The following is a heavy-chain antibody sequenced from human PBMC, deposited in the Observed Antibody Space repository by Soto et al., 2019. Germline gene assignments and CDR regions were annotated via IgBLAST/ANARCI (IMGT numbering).Heavy chain of an antibody. J-gene: IGHJ4*02. CDR1: GFTFSSYE. CDR2: ISSSGSTI. V-gene: IGHV3-48*03. Sequence: EVQLVESGGGLVQPGGSLRLSCAASGFTFSSYEMNWVRQAPGKGLEWVSYISSSGSTIYYADSVKGRFTISRDNAKNSLYLQMNSLRAEDTAVYYCAILPESGPWLRVSSINYWGQGTLVTVSS. CDR3: AILPESGPWLRVSSINY. D-gene: IGHD3-22*01.